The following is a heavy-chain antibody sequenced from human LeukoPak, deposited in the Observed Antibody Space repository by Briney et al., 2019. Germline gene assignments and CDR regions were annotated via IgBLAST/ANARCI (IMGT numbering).Heavy chain of an antibody. Sequence: ASVKVSCKASGYIFYIYAMIWVRQAPGQGLELMGWINTNTGIPTYAQGFTGRFVFSLDTSVSTAYLHISSLKTEDTAVYYCARDYTVALGTTTYFQHWGQGTLVTVSS. V-gene: IGHV7-4-1*02. J-gene: IGHJ1*01. CDR2: INTNTGIP. CDR3: ARDYTVALGTTTYFQH. CDR1: GYIFYIYA. D-gene: IGHD1-7*01.